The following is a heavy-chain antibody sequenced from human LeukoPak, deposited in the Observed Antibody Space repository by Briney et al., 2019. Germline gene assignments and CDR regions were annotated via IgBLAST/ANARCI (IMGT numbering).Heavy chain of an antibody. CDR2: INPSGGST. V-gene: IGHV1-46*01. CDR3: ARDALRGYQLLLGWFDP. CDR1: GYTFTSYY. D-gene: IGHD2-2*01. Sequence: ASVKVSCKASGYTFTSYYMHWVRQAPGQGLEWMGIINPSGGSTSYAQKFQGRVTMTRDTSTSTVYMELSSLRSEDTAVYYCARDALRGYQLLLGWFDPWGQGTLVTVSS. J-gene: IGHJ5*02.